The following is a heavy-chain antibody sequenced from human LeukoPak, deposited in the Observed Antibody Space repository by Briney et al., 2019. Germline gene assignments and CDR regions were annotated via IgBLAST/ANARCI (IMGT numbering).Heavy chain of an antibody. CDR3: ARVSSYGITIFGVVIPDAFDI. Sequence: SETLSLTCSVSGGSINKFWWSWIRQPPGKGLEWMGYIYYSGSTKYNPSLESRVTISVDTSKNQFSLRLRSVTAADTAVYYCARVSSYGITIFGVVIPDAFDIWGQGTMVTVSS. CDR1: GGSINKFW. D-gene: IGHD3-3*01. CDR2: IYYSGST. J-gene: IGHJ3*02. V-gene: IGHV4-59*01.